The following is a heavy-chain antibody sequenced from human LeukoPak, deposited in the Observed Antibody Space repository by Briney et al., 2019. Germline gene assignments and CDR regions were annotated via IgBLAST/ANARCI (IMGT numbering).Heavy chain of an antibody. J-gene: IGHJ4*02. D-gene: IGHD6-19*01. CDR3: ARDFGNSGWYTFDY. CDR1: GDSVSSNNGA. V-gene: IGHV6-1*01. CDR2: TYYRSKWYN. Sequence: SQTLSVTCAISGDSVSSNNGAWNWIRQSPSRGLEWLGRTYYRSKWYNDYAESMKGRITINPDTSKNQFSLQLNSVTPDDTAVYYCARDFGNSGWYTFDYWGQGSLVTASS.